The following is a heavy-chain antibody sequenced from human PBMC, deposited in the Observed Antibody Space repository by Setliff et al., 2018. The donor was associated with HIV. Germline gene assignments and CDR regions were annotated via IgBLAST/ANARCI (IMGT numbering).Heavy chain of an antibody. J-gene: IGHJ3*02. CDR2: IIPIFGTT. CDR1: GYTFTGYY. Sequence: GASVKVSCKASGYTFTGYYMHWVRQAPGQGLEWMGGIIPIFGTTNYAQKFQGRVTITTDESTSTAYMELSSLRSEDTAVYYCARGGEVGATSKSGIGAFDIWGQGTMVTVSS. CDR3: ARGGEVGATSKSGIGAFDI. D-gene: IGHD1-26*01. V-gene: IGHV1-69*05.